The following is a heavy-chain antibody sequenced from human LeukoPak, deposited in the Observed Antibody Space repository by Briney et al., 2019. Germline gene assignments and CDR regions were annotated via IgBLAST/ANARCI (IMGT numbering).Heavy chain of an antibody. D-gene: IGHD3-22*01. CDR1: GDSISTYY. J-gene: IGHJ4*02. V-gene: IGHV4-59*01. Sequence: SETLSLTCTVSGDSISTYYWSWIRQPPGKGLKWIGYVFHSGSTNYNPSLKSRVTISVDTSKNQFSLILTSVTAADTAVYYCARAGNGYYPFDYWGQGTLVTVSS. CDR3: ARAGNGYYPFDY. CDR2: VFHSGST.